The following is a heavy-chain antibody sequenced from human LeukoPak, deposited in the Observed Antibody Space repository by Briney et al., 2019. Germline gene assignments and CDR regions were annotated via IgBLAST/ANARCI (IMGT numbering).Heavy chain of an antibody. V-gene: IGHV4-61*01. D-gene: IGHD6-13*01. CDR1: SGSVNSGSYY. J-gene: IGHJ4*02. CDR2: IYYSGST. CDR3: VRRAGYTSSWYEY. Sequence: SETLSLTCTVSSGSVNSGSYYWNWIRQPPGKRLEWIGYIYYSGSTNYNPSLKSRVTISLDTSRNQLSLKLSSVTAADTAVYYCVRRAGYTSSWYEYWGQGTLVTVSS.